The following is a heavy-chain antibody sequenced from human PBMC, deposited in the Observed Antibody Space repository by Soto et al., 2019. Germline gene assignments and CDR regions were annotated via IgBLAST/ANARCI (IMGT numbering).Heavy chain of an antibody. Sequence: EVQLLESGGGLVQPGGSLRLSCAASGFTFSSYAMSWVRQAPGKGLEWVSAISGSGGSTYYADSVKGRFTISRDNSKNTLYLHMNSLRAEDTAVYYCAKDLGPYGSGSYYYFDYWGQGTLVTVSS. CDR1: GFTFSSYA. V-gene: IGHV3-23*01. D-gene: IGHD3-10*01. J-gene: IGHJ4*02. CDR2: ISGSGGST. CDR3: AKDLGPYGSGSYYYFDY.